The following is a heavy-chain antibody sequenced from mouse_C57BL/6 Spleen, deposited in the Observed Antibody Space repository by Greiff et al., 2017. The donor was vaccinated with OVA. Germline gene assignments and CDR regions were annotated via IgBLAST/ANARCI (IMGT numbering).Heavy chain of an antibody. CDR1: GYSITSGYY. CDR3: ARGITTVYYAMDD. J-gene: IGHJ4*01. D-gene: IGHD1-1*01. V-gene: IGHV3-6*01. Sequence: EVQLQESGPGLVKPSQSLSLTCSVTGYSITSGYYWNWIRQFPGNKLEWMGYISYDGSNNYNPSLKNRISITRDTSKNQFFLKLNSVTTEDTATYYCARGITTVYYAMDDWGQGTSVTVSS. CDR2: ISYDGSN.